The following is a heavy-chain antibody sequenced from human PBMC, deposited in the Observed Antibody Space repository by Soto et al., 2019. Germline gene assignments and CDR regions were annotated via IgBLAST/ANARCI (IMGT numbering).Heavy chain of an antibody. D-gene: IGHD4-4*01. J-gene: IGHJ6*02. Sequence: EEQLVESGGGLVKPGGSLRLSCAASGFAFRSYSMNWVRQAPGKGLEWVSSISRTGTYIYYADSLKGRFTISRDNAKNSLDLQMNSLRAEDTAVYYCARDWDSNQRGGMDVWGQGTTVTVSS. CDR2: ISRTGTYI. V-gene: IGHV3-21*01. CDR3: ARDWDSNQRGGMDV. CDR1: GFAFRSYS.